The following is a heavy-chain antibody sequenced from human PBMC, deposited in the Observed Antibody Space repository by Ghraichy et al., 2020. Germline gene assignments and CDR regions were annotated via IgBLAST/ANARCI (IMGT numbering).Heavy chain of an antibody. CDR3: AKVTTLNSDYDYFFDY. J-gene: IGHJ4*02. D-gene: IGHD4-11*01. CDR2: ISGSGTST. CDR1: GFSFSNYA. Sequence: LSLTCAASGFSFSNYAMSWVRQAPRKGLEWVSGISGSGTSTYYADSVKGRFTISRDNYKNTLYLQMNSLRAEDTAVYYCAKVTTLNSDYDYFFDYWGQGTLVTVSS. V-gene: IGHV3-23*01.